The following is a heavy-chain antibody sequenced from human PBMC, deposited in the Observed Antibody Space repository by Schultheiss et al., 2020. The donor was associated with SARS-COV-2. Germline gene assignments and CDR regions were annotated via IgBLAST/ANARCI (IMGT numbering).Heavy chain of an antibody. CDR3: ARGMVTTPNNWFDP. J-gene: IGHJ5*02. V-gene: IGHV4-34*01. CDR1: GGSFSGYY. CDR2: INHSGST. D-gene: IGHD4-11*01. Sequence: SETLSLTCAVYGGSFSGYYWSWIRQPPGKGLEWIGEINHSGSTNYNPSLKSRVTISVDTSKNQFSLKLSSVTAADTAVYYCARGMVTTPNNWFDPWGQGTLVTVSS.